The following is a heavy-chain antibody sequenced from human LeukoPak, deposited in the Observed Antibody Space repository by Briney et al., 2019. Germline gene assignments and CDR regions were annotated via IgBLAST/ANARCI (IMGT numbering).Heavy chain of an antibody. V-gene: IGHV3-23*01. J-gene: IGHJ4*02. Sequence: AGGSLRLSCAASGFTFSSYAMSWVRQAPGKGLEWVSAISGSGGSTYYADSVKGRFTISRDNSKNTLYLQMNSLRAEDTAVYYCAKVGDFYGDYVGYFDYWGQGTLVTVSS. CDR1: GFTFSSYA. CDR2: ISGSGGST. CDR3: AKVGDFYGDYVGYFDY. D-gene: IGHD4-17*01.